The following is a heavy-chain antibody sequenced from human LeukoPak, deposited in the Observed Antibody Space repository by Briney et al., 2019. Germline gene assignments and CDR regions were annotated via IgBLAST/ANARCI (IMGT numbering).Heavy chain of an antibody. CDR3: ARVDTAMAGTVSDY. Sequence: PGGSLRLSCAASGFTFSSYAMHWVRQAPGKGLEYVSAISSNGGSTYYANSVKGRFTISRDNSKNTLYLQMGSLRAEDMAVYYCARVDTAMAGTVSDYWGQGTLVTVSS. J-gene: IGHJ4*02. V-gene: IGHV3-64*01. D-gene: IGHD5-18*01. CDR1: GFTFSSYA. CDR2: ISSNGGST.